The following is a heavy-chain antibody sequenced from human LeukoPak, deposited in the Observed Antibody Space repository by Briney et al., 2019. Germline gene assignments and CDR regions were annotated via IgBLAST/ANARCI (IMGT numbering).Heavy chain of an antibody. CDR1: GFTFSNAW. Sequence: GGSLRLSCAASGFTFSNAWMSWVRQAPGKGLEWVGRIKSKTDGGTTDYAAPVKGRFTISRDNSKNTLYLQMNSLRAEDTAVYYCAKDRLEGALDYWGQGTLVTVSS. CDR3: AKDRLEGALDY. D-gene: IGHD3-3*01. J-gene: IGHJ4*02. CDR2: IKSKTDGGTT. V-gene: IGHV3-15*01.